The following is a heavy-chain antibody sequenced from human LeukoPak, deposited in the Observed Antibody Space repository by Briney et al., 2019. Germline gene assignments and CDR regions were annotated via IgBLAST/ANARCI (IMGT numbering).Heavy chain of an antibody. V-gene: IGHV3-30*03. D-gene: IGHD5-24*01. Sequence: GGSLRLSCAASGFTFSSYGMHWVRQAPGKGLEWVAVISYDGSNKYYADSVKGRFTISRDNSKNTLYLQMNSLRAEDTAVYYCAREGGHVEMATISYYFDYWGQGTLVTVSS. CDR2: ISYDGSNK. CDR3: AREGGHVEMATISYYFDY. CDR1: GFTFSSYG. J-gene: IGHJ4*02.